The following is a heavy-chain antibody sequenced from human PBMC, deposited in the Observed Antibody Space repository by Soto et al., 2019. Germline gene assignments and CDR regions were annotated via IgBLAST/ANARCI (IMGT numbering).Heavy chain of an antibody. CDR1: GYPFTSYS. CDR2: ISPYNGNT. V-gene: IGHV1-18*01. D-gene: IGHD6-25*01. CDR3: ARYERNSLTIDAAGDDAFDI. Sequence: GASVQVSCKASGYPFTSYSIIWVRQAPGEGLEWMGWISPYNGNTNYAQRLQGRVTMTTDTSTSTAYMQLRSLRSDDTAVYYCARYERNSLTIDAAGDDAFDIRGIGTMVTVSS. J-gene: IGHJ3*02.